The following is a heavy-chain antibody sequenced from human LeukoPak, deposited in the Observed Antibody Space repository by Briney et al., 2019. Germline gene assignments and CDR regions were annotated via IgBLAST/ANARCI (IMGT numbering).Heavy chain of an antibody. CDR3: VRDSNLSFDY. Sequence: GGSLRLSCAASGFTFSSHGMHWVRQVPGKGLEWVALIWYDGTNKYYVDSVKGRFTISRDNAKNTLYLQMNSLRAEDTAVYYCVRDSNLSFDYWGQGTLVTVSS. J-gene: IGHJ4*02. CDR2: IWYDGTNK. D-gene: IGHD1-14*01. V-gene: IGHV3-33*01. CDR1: GFTFSSHG.